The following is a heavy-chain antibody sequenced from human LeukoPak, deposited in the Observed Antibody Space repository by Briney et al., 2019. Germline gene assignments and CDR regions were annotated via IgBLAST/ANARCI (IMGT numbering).Heavy chain of an antibody. V-gene: IGHV4-39*01. Sequence: PETLSLTRTVSGGSISSSSYYWGWIRQPPGKGLEWIGSIYYSGSTYYNPSLKSRVTISVDTSKNQFSLKLSSVTAADTAVYYCARQCREVVVAGPRNNWFDPWGQGTLVTVSS. CDR1: GGSISSSSYY. CDR3: ARQCREVVVAGPRNNWFDP. CDR2: IYYSGST. J-gene: IGHJ5*02. D-gene: IGHD2-15*01.